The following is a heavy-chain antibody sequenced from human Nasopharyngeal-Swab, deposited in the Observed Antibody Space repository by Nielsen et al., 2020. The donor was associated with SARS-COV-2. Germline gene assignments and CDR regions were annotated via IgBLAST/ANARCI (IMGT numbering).Heavy chain of an antibody. Sequence: ESLKISCAVYGGSFSGYYWSWIRQPPGKGLEWIGEINHSGSTNYNPSLKSRVTISLDTSKNQFSLKLSSVTAADTAVYYCARGRPLYDILTGYYISSRFDYWGQGTLVTVSS. CDR1: GGSFSGYY. J-gene: IGHJ4*02. V-gene: IGHV4-34*01. CDR3: ARGRPLYDILTGYYISSRFDY. D-gene: IGHD3-9*01. CDR2: INHSGST.